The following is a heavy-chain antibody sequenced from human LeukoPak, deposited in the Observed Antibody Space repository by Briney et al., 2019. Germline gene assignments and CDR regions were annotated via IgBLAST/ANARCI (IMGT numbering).Heavy chain of an antibody. D-gene: IGHD3-22*01. Sequence: SETLSLTCSVSGASISSSSYYWGWIRQPPGKGLEWIGSFSYSGSTYYNSSLKSRVTISVDTSNNQFSLRLSSVTAADTAVYYCARSRYDSSGYYYVDAFDIWGQGTMVTVSS. J-gene: IGHJ3*02. V-gene: IGHV4-39*07. CDR3: ARSRYDSSGYYYVDAFDI. CDR1: GASISSSSYY. CDR2: FSYSGST.